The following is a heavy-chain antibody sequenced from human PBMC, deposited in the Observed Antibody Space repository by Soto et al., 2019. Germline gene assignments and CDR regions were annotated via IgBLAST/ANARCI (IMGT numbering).Heavy chain of an antibody. CDR1: GGSISSSSYY. CDR3: ASGYGNTFDY. D-gene: IGHD5-12*01. CDR2: IYYSGST. J-gene: IGHJ4*02. Sequence: SETLSLTCTVSGGSISSSSYYWGWIRQPPGKGLEWIGSIYYSGSTYYNPSLKSRVTISVDTSKNQFSLKLSSVTAADTAVYYCASGYGNTFDYWGKGTLVPVSS. V-gene: IGHV4-39*01.